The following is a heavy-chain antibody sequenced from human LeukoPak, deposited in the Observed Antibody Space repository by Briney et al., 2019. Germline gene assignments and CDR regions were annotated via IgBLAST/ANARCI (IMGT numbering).Heavy chain of an antibody. V-gene: IGHV4-34*01. CDR1: GGSFSGYY. J-gene: IGHJ5*02. D-gene: IGHD4-11*01. CDR2: VNHSGST. Sequence: PSETLSLTCAVYGGSFSGYYWSWIRQPPGKGLEWIGEVNHSGSTNYNPSLKSRVTISVDTSKNQFSLKPSSVTAADTAVYYCARGLYSNYVSNWFDPWGQGTLVTVSS. CDR3: ARGLYSNYVSNWFDP.